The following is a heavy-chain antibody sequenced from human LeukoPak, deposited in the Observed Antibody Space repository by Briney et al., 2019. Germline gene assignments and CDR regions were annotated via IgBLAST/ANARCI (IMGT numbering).Heavy chain of an antibody. J-gene: IGHJ4*02. Sequence: ASVKVSCKASGYTFTSYYMHWVRQAPGQGLEWMGIINPSGGSTSYAQKLQGRVTMTRDTSTSTVYMELSSLRSEDTAVYYCAGDRERWLQLGYFDYWGQGTLVTVSS. CDR2: INPSGGST. CDR1: GYTFTSYY. CDR3: AGDRERWLQLGYFDY. V-gene: IGHV1-46*01. D-gene: IGHD5-24*01.